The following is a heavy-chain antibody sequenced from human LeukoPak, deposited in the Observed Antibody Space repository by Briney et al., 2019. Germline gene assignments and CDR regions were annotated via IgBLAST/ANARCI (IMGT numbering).Heavy chain of an antibody. J-gene: IGHJ4*02. V-gene: IGHV3-23*01. CDR2: ISGSGGST. D-gene: IGHD6-6*01. Sequence: GGSLRLSCAASGFTFSSYAMSWVRQAPGKGLEWVSSISGSGGSTYYADSVKGRFTISRDISKNTLYLQMSSLGAEDTAVYYCAKAEQLVEDYWGQGTLVTVSS. CDR3: AKAEQLVEDY. CDR1: GFTFSSYA.